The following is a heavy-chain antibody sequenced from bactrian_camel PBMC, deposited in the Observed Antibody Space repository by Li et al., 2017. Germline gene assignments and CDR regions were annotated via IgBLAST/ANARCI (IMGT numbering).Heavy chain of an antibody. CDR2: IAHSGTAT. J-gene: IGHJ6*01. D-gene: IGHD5*01. CDR1: GFIFSSYW. Sequence: QLVESGGGLVQPGGSLRFSCSASGFIFSSYWMYWVRQAPGKGLEWVSTIAHSGTATWYAPSVKGRFAISRDNAKNTLYLQMNSLKPEDTATYYCATGWTFGYCGQGTQVTVS. CDR3: ATGWTFGY. V-gene: IGHV3S1*01.